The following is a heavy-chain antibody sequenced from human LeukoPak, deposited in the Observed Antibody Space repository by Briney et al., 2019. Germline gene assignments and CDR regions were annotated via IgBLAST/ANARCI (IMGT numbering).Heavy chain of an antibody. CDR1: GGSISSYY. CDR2: IYTSGST. V-gene: IGHV4-4*07. Sequence: SETLSLTCTVSGGSISSYYWSWIRQPAGKGLEWIGRIYTSGSTNYNPSLKSRVTMSVDTSKNQFSLKLSSVTAADTAVYYCAREVGVGSSWYSNYYYYMDVWGKGTTVTVPS. CDR3: AREVGVGSSWYSNYYYYMDV. J-gene: IGHJ6*03. D-gene: IGHD6-13*01.